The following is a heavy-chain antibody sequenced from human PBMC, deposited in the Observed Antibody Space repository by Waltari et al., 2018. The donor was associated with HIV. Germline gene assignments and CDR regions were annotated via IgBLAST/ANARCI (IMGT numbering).Heavy chain of an antibody. CDR3: ARGIEVAGTEFQH. D-gene: IGHD6-19*01. CDR2: KNPNSGNR. CDR1: GYTISSHD. V-gene: IGHV1-8*01. J-gene: IGHJ1*01. Sequence: QVQLVQSGAEVKKPGASVKVSCKASGYTISSHDINWVRQATGQGLEWMGCKNPNSGNRGYAQKFQGRVSMTRNTSISTAYMEMSSLRAEDTAVYYCARGIEVAGTEFQHWGQGTLVTVSS.